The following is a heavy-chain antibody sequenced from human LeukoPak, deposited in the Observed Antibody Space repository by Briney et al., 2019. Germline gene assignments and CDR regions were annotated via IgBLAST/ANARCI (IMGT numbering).Heavy chain of an antibody. J-gene: IGHJ3*02. CDR1: GFTFSSYW. D-gene: IGHD6-13*01. V-gene: IGHV3-7*03. Sequence: QPGGSLRLSCTAYGFTFSSYWMSWVRQAPGKGLEWVPNIKQDGSEKYYVDSAKGRFTISRDNAKNSLYLQMNSLRAEDMALYYCAKDKTRSIWYVDAFDIWGQGTMVTVSS. CDR3: AKDKTRSIWYVDAFDI. CDR2: IKQDGSEK.